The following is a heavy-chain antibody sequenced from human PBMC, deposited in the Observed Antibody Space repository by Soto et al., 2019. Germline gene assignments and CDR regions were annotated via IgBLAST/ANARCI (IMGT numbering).Heavy chain of an antibody. D-gene: IGHD1-1*01. CDR1: GFAFGSYW. CDR2: ISQDGAIA. J-gene: IGHJ4*02. CDR3: LRDQRHWNEFADQ. V-gene: IGHV3-74*01. Sequence: VQLVESGGGLVQPGGSLRLSCAASGFAFGSYWMHWVRQAPGKGLVWVSRISQDGAIATQADSVKGRFTISRDNAKNTLLLQMNSIRADDTAVYYCLRDQRHWNEFADQWGQGTLVTVSS.